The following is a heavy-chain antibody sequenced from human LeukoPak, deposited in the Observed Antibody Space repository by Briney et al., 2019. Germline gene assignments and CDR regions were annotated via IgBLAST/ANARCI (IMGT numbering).Heavy chain of an antibody. D-gene: IGHD5-12*01. V-gene: IGHV3-21*01. Sequence: GGSLRLSCAASGFTFSSYSMNWVRQAPGKGLEWVSSISSSSSYIYYADSVKGRFTISRDNAKNSLYLQMNSLRAEDTAVYYCARGDSGYDWGDYWGQGTLVTVSS. CDR1: GFTFSSYS. CDR2: ISSSSSYI. CDR3: ARGDSGYDWGDY. J-gene: IGHJ4*02.